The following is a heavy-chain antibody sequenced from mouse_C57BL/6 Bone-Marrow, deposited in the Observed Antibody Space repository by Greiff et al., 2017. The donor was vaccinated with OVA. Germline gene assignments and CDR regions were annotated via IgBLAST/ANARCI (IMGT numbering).Heavy chain of an antibody. CDR2: FYPGSGST. D-gene: IGHD2-4*01. CDR1: GFTFTSYW. Sequence: QVQLQQPGAELVKPGASVKMSCKASGFTFTSYWITWVIQRPGQGLEWIGDFYPGSGSTNYNEKFKSKATLTVDKSSSTAYMQLSSLTSEDAAVYYCARRGYYEYFDVWGTGTTVTVSS. V-gene: IGHV1-55*01. J-gene: IGHJ1*03. CDR3: ARRGYYEYFDV.